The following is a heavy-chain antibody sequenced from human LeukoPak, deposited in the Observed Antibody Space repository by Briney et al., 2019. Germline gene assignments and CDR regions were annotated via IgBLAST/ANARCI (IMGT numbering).Heavy chain of an antibody. Sequence: GGSLRLSCAASGFSFSSYAMNWVRQAPGKGLEWVSIIFGNGDTTYYADSVKGRFTVSRDNSKDTLYLQMNDLIPDDTAIYYCAKRNTMVRGSPCFDYWGQGLLVTVSS. J-gene: IGHJ4*02. CDR3: AKRNTMVRGSPCFDY. CDR2: IFGNGDTT. V-gene: IGHV3-23*01. CDR1: GFSFSSYA. D-gene: IGHD3-10*01.